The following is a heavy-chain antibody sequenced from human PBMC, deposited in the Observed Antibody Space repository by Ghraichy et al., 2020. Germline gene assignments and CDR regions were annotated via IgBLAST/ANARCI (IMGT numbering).Heavy chain of an antibody. V-gene: IGHV4-59*08. CDR3: ARQAAQYDFWSGYRPGGWFDP. CDR1: GGSISSYY. D-gene: IGHD3-3*01. Sequence: SETLSLTCTVSGGSISSYYWSWIRQPPGKGLEWIGYIYYSGSTNYNPSIKSRVTISVDTSKNQFSLKLSSVTAADTAVYYCARQAAQYDFWSGYRPGGWFDPWGQGTLVTVSS. CDR2: IYYSGST. J-gene: IGHJ5*02.